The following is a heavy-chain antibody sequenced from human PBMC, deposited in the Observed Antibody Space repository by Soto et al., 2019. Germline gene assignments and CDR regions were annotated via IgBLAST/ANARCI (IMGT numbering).Heavy chain of an antibody. CDR2: IIPIIGII. Sequence: QVQLVQSGAEVKKPGSSVKVSCKASGGTFSTYTITWVRQAPGQGLEWMGRIIPIIGIINYAQKFHGRVIITADKFTGTAYMELTRLRSDDTAVYYCAGDPDSHYNDSHASSYPWGQGTLVTVSS. V-gene: IGHV1-69*08. CDR3: AGDPDSHYNDSHASSYP. J-gene: IGHJ5*02. CDR1: GGTFSTYT. D-gene: IGHD3-22*01.